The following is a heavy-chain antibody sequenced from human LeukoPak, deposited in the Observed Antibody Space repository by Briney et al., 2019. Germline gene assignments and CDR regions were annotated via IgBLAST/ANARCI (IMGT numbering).Heavy chain of an antibody. Sequence: SETLSLTCTVSGGSISSSNYYWAWIRQPPGKGLEWVGSIYYGGSTYYNSSLNSRVTISVDTSKNQFSLKLSSVTAADTAVYYCARRGDYVWGSYRYWGQGTLVTVSS. CDR1: GGSISSSNYY. CDR2: IYYGGST. V-gene: IGHV4-39*01. CDR3: ARRGDYVWGSYRY. D-gene: IGHD3-16*02. J-gene: IGHJ4*02.